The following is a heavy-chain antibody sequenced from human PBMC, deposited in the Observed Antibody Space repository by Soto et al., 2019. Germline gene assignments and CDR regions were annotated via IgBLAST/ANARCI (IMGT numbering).Heavy chain of an antibody. D-gene: IGHD2-2*02. J-gene: IGHJ3*02. CDR2: IKQDGSEK. CDR1: GFTFSSYW. CDR3: ARDSRYCSSTSCYTRCSFVI. Sequence: GGSLRLSCAASGFTFSSYWMSWVRQAPGKGLEWVANIKQDGSEKYYVDSVKGRFTISRDNAKNSLYLQMNSLRAEDTAVYYCARDSRYCSSTSCYTRCSFVIWGHATMVTVSS. V-gene: IGHV3-7*01.